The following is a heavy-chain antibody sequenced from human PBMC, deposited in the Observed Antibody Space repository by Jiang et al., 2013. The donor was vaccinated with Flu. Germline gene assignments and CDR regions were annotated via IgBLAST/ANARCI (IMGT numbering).Heavy chain of an antibody. CDR3: ARQWDDTGNYYARAHFDS. Sequence: PGLLKPSETLSLTCAVSGDSISSSSCYWGWIRQPPGRGWSGFASIYSGSTYYNPSLKSRVTMSVDTSKNQFSLNLRSVTAADTAVYYCARQWDDTGNYYARAHFDSWGQGTLVTVSS. J-gene: IGHJ4*02. V-gene: IGHV4-39*01. D-gene: IGHD1-26*01. CDR2: IYSGST. CDR1: GDSISSSSCY.